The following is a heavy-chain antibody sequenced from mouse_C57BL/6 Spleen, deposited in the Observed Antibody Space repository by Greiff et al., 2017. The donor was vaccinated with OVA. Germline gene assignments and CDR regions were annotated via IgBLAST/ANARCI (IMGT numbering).Heavy chain of an antibody. J-gene: IGHJ4*01. CDR3: ARHYSNDAMDY. Sequence: QVQLQQSGPELVKPGASVKISCKASGYAFSSSWMNWVKQRPGKGLEWIGRIYPGDGDTNYNGKFKGKATLTAEKSSSTAYMQLSSLTSEDSAVYFCARHYSNDAMDYWGQGTSVTVSS. CDR2: IYPGDGDT. D-gene: IGHD2-5*01. CDR1: GYAFSSSW. V-gene: IGHV1-82*01.